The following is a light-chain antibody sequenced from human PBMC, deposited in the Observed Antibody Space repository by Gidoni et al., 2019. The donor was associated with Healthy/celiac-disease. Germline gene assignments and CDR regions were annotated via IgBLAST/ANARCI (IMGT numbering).Light chain of an antibody. J-gene: IGKJ2*01. V-gene: IGKV3-20*01. CDR3: QHNGGSRYT. CDR2: DIS. Sequence: VFPPSPGTLSLSPGERATLSCRASQSVSSKYLVWYQQKPGQAPRRLIYDISNRATGIPDRFSGSGSGTDLTLTISRLEPEDFAVYYCQHNGGSRYTFGPGTKLEIK. CDR1: QSVSSKY.